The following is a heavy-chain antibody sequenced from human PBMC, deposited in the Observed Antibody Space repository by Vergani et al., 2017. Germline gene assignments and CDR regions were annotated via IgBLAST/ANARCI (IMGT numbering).Heavy chain of an antibody. Sequence: QLQLQESGPGLVKPSATLSLTCSVSGASIRSSNYYWGWIRQPPGKGLEWIASIYYSGSTYYNPSLKSRVTISVDTSKNQFSLTVTSVTAADTAIYFCARRSGGYYSGGKVHPLRTAFDVWGHGTVVTVSS. J-gene: IGHJ3*01. CDR2: IYYSGST. CDR3: ARRSGGYYSGGKVHPLRTAFDV. D-gene: IGHD2-15*01. CDR1: GASIRSSNYY. V-gene: IGHV4-39*01.